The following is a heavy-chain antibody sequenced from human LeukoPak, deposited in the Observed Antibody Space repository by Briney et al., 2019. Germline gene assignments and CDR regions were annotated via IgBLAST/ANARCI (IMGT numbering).Heavy chain of an antibody. CDR1: SGSLSGYS. CDR3: GRSKSVWAAPRFDI. V-gene: IGHV4-34*01. D-gene: IGHD3-16*01. CDR2: IHDSGRT. Sequence: SETLSLTCSLYSGSLSGYSWSWIRQSPGQGLEWIGEIHDSGRTDYNPSLKSRVTISRDTSKNQFSLRLTSVTAADTAVYYCGRSKSVWAAPRFDIWGQGTMVTVS. J-gene: IGHJ3*02.